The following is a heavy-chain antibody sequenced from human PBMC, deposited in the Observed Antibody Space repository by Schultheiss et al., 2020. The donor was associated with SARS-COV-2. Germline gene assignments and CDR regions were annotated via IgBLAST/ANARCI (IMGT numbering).Heavy chain of an antibody. CDR3: AKSPKYSSGWPNWYFDL. D-gene: IGHD6-19*01. J-gene: IGHJ2*01. V-gene: IGHV3-23*01. Sequence: GESLKISCAASGFTFSSYAMSWVRQAPGKGLEWVSAISGSGGSTYYADSVKGRFTISRDNSKNTLYLQMNSLRAEDTAVYYCAKSPKYSSGWPNWYFDLWGRGTLVTVSS. CDR2: ISGSGGST. CDR1: GFTFSSYA.